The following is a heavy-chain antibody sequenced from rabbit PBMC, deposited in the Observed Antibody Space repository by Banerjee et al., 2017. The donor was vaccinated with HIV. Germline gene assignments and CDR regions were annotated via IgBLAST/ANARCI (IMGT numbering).Heavy chain of an antibody. J-gene: IGHJ3*01. CDR1: GFSFSSSYW. V-gene: IGHV1S45*01. CDR3: ARDAGYVGAGYGFRL. CDR2: IYTGDGST. Sequence: QEQLVESGGGLVKPEGSLTLTCTASGFSFSSSYWICWVRQAPGKGLEWIGCIYTGDGSTDYASWAKGRFTISKTSSTTVTLQMTSLTAADTATYFCARDAGYVGAGYGFRLWGQGTLVTVS. D-gene: IGHD6-1*01.